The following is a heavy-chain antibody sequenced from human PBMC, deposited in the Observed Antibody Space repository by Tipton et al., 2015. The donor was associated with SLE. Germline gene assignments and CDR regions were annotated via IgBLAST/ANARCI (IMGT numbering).Heavy chain of an antibody. D-gene: IGHD3-22*01. Sequence: TLSLTCTVSGGSISSHYWTWIRQPPGKGLEWIGYIYTSGSTNYNPSLKSRVTISVDTSKNQFSLKLSSVTAADTAVYYCARDPKSGFFDYWGQGTLVTVSS. CDR3: ARDPKSGFFDY. CDR2: IYTSGST. CDR1: GGSISSHY. V-gene: IGHV4-59*11. J-gene: IGHJ4*02.